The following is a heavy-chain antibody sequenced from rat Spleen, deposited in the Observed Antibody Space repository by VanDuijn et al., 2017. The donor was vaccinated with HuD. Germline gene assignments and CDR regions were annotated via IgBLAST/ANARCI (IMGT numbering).Heavy chain of an antibody. V-gene: IGHV2S30*01. Sequence: QVQLKVSGPGLVQPSQTLSLTCTVSGFSLTGNNVHWVRQPPGKGLEWMGRMRYDGDTSYNSALRSRLRVTRDTSTNQVFLQMNSLLTEDIALYFCASGSAFFDYWGQGVM. CDR3: ASGSAFFDY. CDR1: GFSLTGNN. CDR2: MRYDGDT. D-gene: IGHD3-3*01. J-gene: IGHJ2*01.